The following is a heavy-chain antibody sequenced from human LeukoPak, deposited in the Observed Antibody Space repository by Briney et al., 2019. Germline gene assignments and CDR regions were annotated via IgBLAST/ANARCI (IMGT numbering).Heavy chain of an antibody. Sequence: HPGGSLRLSCEASGFFFSTYWMAWVRQAPGKGLEWVASIKHDAIEEHYADSVKGRFTVPRDNGRNSLYLEMKSLRVEDTAVYYCPREFEPWGQGTLVIVSS. V-gene: IGHV3-7*01. CDR3: PREFEP. CDR1: GFFFSTYW. J-gene: IGHJ5*02. CDR2: IKHDAIEE.